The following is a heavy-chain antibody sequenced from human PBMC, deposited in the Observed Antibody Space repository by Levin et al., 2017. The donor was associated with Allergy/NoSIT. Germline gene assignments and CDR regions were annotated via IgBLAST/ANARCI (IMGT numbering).Heavy chain of an antibody. CDR3: ARGRLYSGEGLDV. V-gene: IGHV1-8*01. CDR1: GYTFTRHD. Sequence: VASVKVSCKASGYTFTRHDLSWVRQAPGQGPEWLGWMNPNSGQAGYAQRFKGRLTITRDTSVSTAYMQLNSLTSEDTGVYYCARGRLYSGEGLDVWGRGPRSSSRQ. D-gene: IGHD2-21*01. CDR2: MNPNSGQA. J-gene: IGHJ6*01.